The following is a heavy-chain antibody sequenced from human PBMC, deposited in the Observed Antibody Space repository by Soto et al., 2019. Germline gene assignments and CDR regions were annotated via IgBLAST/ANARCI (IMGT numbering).Heavy chain of an antibody. J-gene: IGHJ4*02. CDR3: ARPRYGGPVAAFEY. CDR2: IYAGDSET. D-gene: IGHD2-15*01. CDR1: GYTFTSYW. Sequence: PGESLKISCKGSGYTFTSYWIGWVRRMPGKGLEWMGIIYAGDSETRYSPSFQGQVTMSADTSISTAYLQWSSLKASDTAMYYCARPRYGGPVAAFEYWGQGTLVTVSS. V-gene: IGHV5-51*01.